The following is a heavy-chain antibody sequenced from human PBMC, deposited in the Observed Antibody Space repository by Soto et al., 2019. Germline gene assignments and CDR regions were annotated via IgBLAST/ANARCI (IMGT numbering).Heavy chain of an antibody. CDR1: GFAISSYY. V-gene: IGHV4-59*01. J-gene: IGHJ4*02. CDR2: IYYSGST. CDR3: ARGYSGYLYYFDY. Sequence: SETLSLTCTVSGFAISSYYWSWIRQPPGKGLEWIGYIYYSGSTNYNPSLKSRVTISVDTSKNQFSLKLSSVTAADTAVYYCARGYSGYLYYFDYWGQGTLVTVSS. D-gene: IGHD5-12*01.